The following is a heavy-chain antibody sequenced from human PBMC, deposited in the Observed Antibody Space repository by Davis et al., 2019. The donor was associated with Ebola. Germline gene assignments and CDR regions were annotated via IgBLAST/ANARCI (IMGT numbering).Heavy chain of an antibody. CDR1: GDSVPSGG. J-gene: IGHJ6*02. CDR2: TYYSSKWYN. CDR3: ARGWLRRGMDV. D-gene: IGHD5-18*01. Sequence: HSQTLSLTCAISGDSVPSGGWNWIRQSPSRGLEWLGRTYYSSKWYNDYAVSVKSRITITPDTSKNQLSLQLNSVTPEDTALYYCARGWLRRGMDVWGEGTTVTV. V-gene: IGHV6-1*01.